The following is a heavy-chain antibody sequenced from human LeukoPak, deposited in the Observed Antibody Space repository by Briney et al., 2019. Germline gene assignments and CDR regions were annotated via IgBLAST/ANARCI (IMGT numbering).Heavy chain of an antibody. CDR2: IYTGGST. D-gene: IGHD3-10*01. Sequence: SETLSLTCTVSGGSISSYYWSWLRQPAGKKLEWIGRIYTGGSTNYNPSLKSRVTMSVDTSKNQFSLKLSSVTAADTAVYYCARDRFGSGSYPDYFDYWGQGTLVIVSS. CDR3: ARDRFGSGSYPDYFDY. V-gene: IGHV4-4*07. J-gene: IGHJ4*02. CDR1: GGSISSYY.